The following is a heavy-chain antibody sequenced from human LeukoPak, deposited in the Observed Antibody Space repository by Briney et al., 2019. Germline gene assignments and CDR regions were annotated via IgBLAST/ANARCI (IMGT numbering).Heavy chain of an antibody. CDR2: TYYRSKWYN. CDR1: GDSVSSNSAA. CDR3: ARESYDYYDSSGRAYYFDY. J-gene: IGHJ4*02. V-gene: IGHV6-1*01. D-gene: IGHD3-22*01. Sequence: SQTLSLTCAISGDSVSSNSAACNWIRQSPSRGLEWLGMTYYRSKWYNDYAVSVKSRITINPATSKNQFSLQLNSVTPEDTAVYYCARESYDYYDSSGRAYYFDYWGQGTLVTVSS.